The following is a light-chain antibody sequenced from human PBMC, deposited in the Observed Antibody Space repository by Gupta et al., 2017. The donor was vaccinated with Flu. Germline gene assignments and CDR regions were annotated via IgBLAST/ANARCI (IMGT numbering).Light chain of an antibody. CDR1: DSNVGING. V-gene: IGLV1-44*01. Sequence: SDSNVGINGFHWYQQFPGMAPKLLIYGHDLRPSGVPDRFSGSKSGASASLAISGLQSEDEADYFCEAWDDSLNGPLFGGGTKLTVL. CDR2: GHD. J-gene: IGLJ3*02. CDR3: EAWDDSLNGPL.